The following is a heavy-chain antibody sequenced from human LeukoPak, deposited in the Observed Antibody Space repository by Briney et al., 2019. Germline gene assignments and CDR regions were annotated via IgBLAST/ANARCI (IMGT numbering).Heavy chain of an antibody. CDR1: GASIKNYY. CDR2: INYSGST. CDR3: ARSTNFIYFDY. J-gene: IGHJ4*02. V-gene: IGHV4-59*08. Sequence: SETLSLTCSVSGASIKNYYLNWIRQPPGTELEWIGYINYSGSTTYNPSLKSRVTISVDTSKNQSSLKLTSVTAADTAVYYCARSTNFIYFDYWGQGTLVTVSS.